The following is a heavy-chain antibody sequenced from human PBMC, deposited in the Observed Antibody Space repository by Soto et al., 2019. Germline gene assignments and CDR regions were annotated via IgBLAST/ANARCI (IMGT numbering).Heavy chain of an antibody. CDR3: GRALIGGSHYRGGGYSFDS. D-gene: IGHD1-26*01. Sequence: SETLSLTCDVYGGSFSDFIWTWIRQTPGKGLQWIGQINHSGSANYNPSLKSRVTISVHTSSSQFSLELSSVTAADTAVYYCGRALIGGSHYRGGGYSFDSGGQGTQVTVSS. J-gene: IGHJ4*02. CDR1: GGSFSDFI. CDR2: INHSGSA. V-gene: IGHV4-34*01.